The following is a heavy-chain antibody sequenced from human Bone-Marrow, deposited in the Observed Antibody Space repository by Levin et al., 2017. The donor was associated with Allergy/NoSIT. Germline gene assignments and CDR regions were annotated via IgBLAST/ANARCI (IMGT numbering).Heavy chain of an antibody. CDR2: ISGGGGTT. V-gene: IGHV3-23*01. J-gene: IGHJ4*02. CDR3: AKERLPYCSGTSCYMTDY. D-gene: IGHD2-2*02. CDR1: GFTFTSYA. Sequence: SGGSLRLSCVASGFTFTSYAMSWVRQAPGKGLEWVSVISGGGGTTYYADSVKGRFTISRDTSKNTLYLQMNSLRAEDTAVYYCAKERLPYCSGTSCYMTDYWGQGTLVTVSS.